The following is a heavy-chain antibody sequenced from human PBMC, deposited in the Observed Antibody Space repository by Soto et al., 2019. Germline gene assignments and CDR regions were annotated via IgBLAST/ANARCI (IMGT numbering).Heavy chain of an antibody. CDR1: GFTFSTYN. J-gene: IGHJ4*02. CDR3: STYYDSVTGYNY. Sequence: EVQVVESGGGLVQPGGSLRLSCAVSGFTFSTYNMNWVRQAPGKGLQWVSSISSSSSYIYYADSVKGRFTISRDNAKNSLYLHSKSVGVEDTAVYYCSTYYDSVTGYNYRGQGTLVIVSS. D-gene: IGHD3-9*01. V-gene: IGHV3-21*03. CDR2: ISSSSSYI.